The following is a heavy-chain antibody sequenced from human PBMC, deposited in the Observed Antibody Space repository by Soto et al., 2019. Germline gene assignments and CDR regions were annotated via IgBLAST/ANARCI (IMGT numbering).Heavy chain of an antibody. Sequence: PGGSLRLSCAASGFTVSSNYMIWVRRAPGKGLEWVSLIYRDNTTFYADSVKGRFTVSGDNSRDTLYLQMNSLRADDTAVYYCARDWGSSPDAFDIWGHGTLVTVSS. CDR1: GFTVSSNY. CDR2: IYRDNTT. J-gene: IGHJ3*02. D-gene: IGHD6-13*01. CDR3: ARDWGSSPDAFDI. V-gene: IGHV3-53*01.